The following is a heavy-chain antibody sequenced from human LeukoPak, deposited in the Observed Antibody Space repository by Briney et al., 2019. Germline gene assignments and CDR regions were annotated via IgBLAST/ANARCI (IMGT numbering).Heavy chain of an antibody. Sequence: ESGGSLRLSCVASGFDLSTYTMNWVRQAPGKGLEWVSSITGNSHYIYYADSVKGRFNISRDNAQNSLFLQMNSLRAEDTAVYYCARDQGRAWGQGILSPSPQ. V-gene: IGHV3-21*01. CDR3: ARDQGRA. J-gene: IGHJ5*02. CDR2: ITGNSHYI. CDR1: GFDLSTYT.